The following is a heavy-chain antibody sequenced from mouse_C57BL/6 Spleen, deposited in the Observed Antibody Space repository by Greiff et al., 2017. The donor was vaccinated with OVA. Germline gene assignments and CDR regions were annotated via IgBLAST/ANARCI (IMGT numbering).Heavy chain of an antibody. CDR1: GFSLTSYG. CDR2: IWSGGST. D-gene: IGHD2-3*01. V-gene: IGHV2-2*01. CDR3: ARNYGYYEYFDY. J-gene: IGHJ2*01. Sequence: VQLVESGPGLVQPSQSLSITCTVSGFSLTSYGVHWVRQSPGKGLEWLGVIWSGGSTDYNAAFISRLSISKDNSKSQVFFKMNSLQADDTAIYYCARNYGYYEYFDYWGQGTTLTVSS.